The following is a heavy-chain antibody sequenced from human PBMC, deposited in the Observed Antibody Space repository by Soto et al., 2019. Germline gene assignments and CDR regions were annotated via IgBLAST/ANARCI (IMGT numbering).Heavy chain of an antibody. CDR2: ISGYNGDT. D-gene: IGHD2-8*01. Sequence: GHLVQSGAEVKKPGASVKVSCKASGYTFTRYGISWVRQAPGQGLEWMGWISGYNGDTNYAQNLQGRVTMTIDTPTATAYMELRSLTSDDTAVYYCATNGQPPYCYYGLDVWGQGTTVTVSS. CDR1: GYTFTRYG. V-gene: IGHV1-18*01. CDR3: ATNGQPPYCYYGLDV. J-gene: IGHJ6*02.